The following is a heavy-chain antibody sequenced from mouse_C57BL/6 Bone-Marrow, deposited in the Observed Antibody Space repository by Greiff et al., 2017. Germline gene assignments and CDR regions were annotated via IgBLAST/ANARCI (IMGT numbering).Heavy chain of an antibody. CDR3: VRDYYGSSPHYFDY. CDR1: GFSFNTYA. D-gene: IGHD1-1*01. CDR2: IRSKSNNYAT. V-gene: IGHV10-1*01. J-gene: IGHJ2*01. Sequence: EVQLVESGGGLVQPKGSLKLSCAASGFSFNTYAMNWVRQAPGKGLEWVARIRSKSNNYATYYADSVKDRFTISRDDSESMLYLQMNNLKTEDTAMYYCVRDYYGSSPHYFDYWGQGTTLTVSS.